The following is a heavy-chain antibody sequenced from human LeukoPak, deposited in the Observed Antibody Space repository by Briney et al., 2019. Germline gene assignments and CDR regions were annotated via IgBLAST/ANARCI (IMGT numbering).Heavy chain of an antibody. V-gene: IGHV3-48*04. CDR3: AELGITMIGGV. CDR2: ISSSGNTI. D-gene: IGHD3-10*02. Sequence: GGSLRLSCAGSGFTFSSYSMNWVRQAPGKGLDWVSYISSSGNTIYYADSVKGRFTISRDNAKNSLYLQMNSLRAEDTAVYYCAELGITMIGGVWGKGTTVTISS. J-gene: IGHJ6*04. CDR1: GFTFSSYS.